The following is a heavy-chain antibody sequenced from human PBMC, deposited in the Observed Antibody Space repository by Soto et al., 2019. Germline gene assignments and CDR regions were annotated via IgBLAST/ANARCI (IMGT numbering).Heavy chain of an antibody. CDR3: ARDDITGVAVSTYGMDV. D-gene: IGHD6-19*01. V-gene: IGHV1-69*06. CDR2: VIPIFGTA. J-gene: IGHJ6*02. CDR1: GGTFSSYA. Sequence: SVKVSCKASGGTFSSYAISWVRQAPGQGLEWMGGVIPIFGTANYAQKFQGRVTITADKSTSTAYMELSSLRAADTAMYYCARDDITGVAVSTYGMDVWGQETTVTVSS.